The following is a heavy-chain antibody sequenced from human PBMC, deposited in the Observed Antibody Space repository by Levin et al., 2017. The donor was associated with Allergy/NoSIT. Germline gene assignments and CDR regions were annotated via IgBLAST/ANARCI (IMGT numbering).Heavy chain of an antibody. CDR1: GFTFSSSG. Sequence: GGSLRLSCATSGFTFSSSGMHWVRQAPGKGLEWLAIIWHDGSYKFYADSVKGRFTISRDNSKNTLYLQMNSLSAEDTAVYYCARSCSGGSGQSLPKATYYFDYWGQGSLVAVSS. J-gene: IGHJ4*02. CDR2: IWHDGSYK. CDR3: ARSCSGGSGQSLPKATYYFDY. V-gene: IGHV3-33*01. D-gene: IGHD2-15*01.